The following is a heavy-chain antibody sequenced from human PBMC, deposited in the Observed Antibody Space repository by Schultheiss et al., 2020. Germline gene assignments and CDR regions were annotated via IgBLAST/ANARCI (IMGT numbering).Heavy chain of an antibody. CDR3: ARALYSSGWYYYYYGMDV. D-gene: IGHD6-19*01. CDR1: GFTFSNAW. V-gene: IGHV3-30*03. J-gene: IGHJ6*02. CDR2: ISYDGSNK. Sequence: SLKISCAASGFTFSNAWMSWVRQAPGKGLEWVAVISYDGSNKYYADSVKGRFTISRDNSKNTLYLQMNSLRAEDTAVYYCARALYSSGWYYYYYGMDVWGQGTTVTVSS.